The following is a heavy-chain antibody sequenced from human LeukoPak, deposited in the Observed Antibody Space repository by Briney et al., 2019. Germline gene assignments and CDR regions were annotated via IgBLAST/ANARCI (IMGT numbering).Heavy chain of an antibody. V-gene: IGHV3-23*01. CDR2: ISGSGSGRST. D-gene: IGHD5-24*01. CDR3: AKSGYNRFDY. J-gene: IGHJ4*02. Sequence: PGGSLRLSCAASGFTFSSSAMSWVRQAPGKGLEWVSNISGSGSGRSTYYADSVKGRFTVSRDNSKNTLYLQMNSLRAEDTAVYYCAKSGYNRFDYWGQGTLVTVSS. CDR1: GFTFSSSA.